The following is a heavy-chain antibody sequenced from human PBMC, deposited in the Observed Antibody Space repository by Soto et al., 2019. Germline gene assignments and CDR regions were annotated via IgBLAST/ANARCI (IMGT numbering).Heavy chain of an antibody. CDR2: IYTSGST. CDR1: GDSMTKYY. D-gene: IGHD1-26*01. Sequence: QVQLQESGPGLVKPSETLSLTCTVSGDSMTKYYWSWIRQPAGKGLEWIGRIYTSGSTNYNPSLKSRVTMSIDTYNNHFSLKLKSVTAADTAVYYCARTVGAAYYFDFWGQRALVTVSS. J-gene: IGHJ4*02. V-gene: IGHV4-4*07. CDR3: ARTVGAAYYFDF.